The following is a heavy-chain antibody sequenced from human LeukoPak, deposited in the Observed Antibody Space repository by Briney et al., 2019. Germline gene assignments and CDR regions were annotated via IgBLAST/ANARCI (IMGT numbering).Heavy chain of an antibody. Sequence: SETLSLTCTVSGGSISSYYWSWIRQPPGKGLEWIGEINHSGSTNYNPSLKSRVTISVDTSKNQFSLKLSSVTAADTAVYYCARGVEDIVVVPAVLPTLDYWGQGTLVTVSS. V-gene: IGHV4-34*01. D-gene: IGHD2-2*02. CDR3: ARGVEDIVVVPAVLPTLDY. CDR1: GGSISSYY. CDR2: INHSGST. J-gene: IGHJ4*02.